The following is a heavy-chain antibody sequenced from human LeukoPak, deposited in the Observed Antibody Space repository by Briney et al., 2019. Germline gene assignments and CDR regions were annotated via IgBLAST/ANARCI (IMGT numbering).Heavy chain of an antibody. V-gene: IGHV3-30*04. CDR1: GFTFRSYA. Sequence: GGALRLSCAGSGFTFRSYAMHWVRQAPGKGLEWVAVISYDGSNKYYADSVKGRFTISRDNSKNTLYLQMNSLRAEDTAVYYCAREGGWSFDYWGQGTLVTVSS. CDR3: AREGGWSFDY. D-gene: IGHD6-19*01. J-gene: IGHJ4*02. CDR2: ISYDGSNK.